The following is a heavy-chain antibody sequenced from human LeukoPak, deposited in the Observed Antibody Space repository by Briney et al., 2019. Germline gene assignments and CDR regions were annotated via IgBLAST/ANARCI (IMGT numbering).Heavy chain of an antibody. D-gene: IGHD3-3*01. J-gene: IGHJ3*02. CDR2: ISSSGSTI. V-gene: IGHV3-11*01. CDR3: ARDIGRITIFGVALPRAGDAFDI. Sequence: PGGSLRLSCAASGFTFSDYYMSWVRQAPGKGLEWVSYISSSGSTIYYADSVKGRFTISRDNAKNSLYLQMNSLRAEDTAVYYCARDIGRITIFGVALPRAGDAFDIWGQGTMVTVSS. CDR1: GFTFSDYY.